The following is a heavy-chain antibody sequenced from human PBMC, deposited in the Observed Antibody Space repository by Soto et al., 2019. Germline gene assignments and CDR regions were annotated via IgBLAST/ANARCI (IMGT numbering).Heavy chain of an antibody. CDR3: ARECPDSSGYYFFDY. CDR1: GGSVSSGSYY. CDR2: IYYSGST. Sequence: QVQLQESGPGLVKPSETLSLTCTVSGGSVSSGSYYWSWIRQPPGKGLEWIGYIYYSGSTNYNPSLKSRVTISVDTPKNQFSLKLSSVTAADTAVYYCARECPDSSGYYFFDYWGQGTLVTVSS. V-gene: IGHV4-61*01. D-gene: IGHD3-22*01. J-gene: IGHJ4*02.